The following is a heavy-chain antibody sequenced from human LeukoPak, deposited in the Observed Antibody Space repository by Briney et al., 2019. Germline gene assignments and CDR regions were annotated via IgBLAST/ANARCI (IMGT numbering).Heavy chain of an antibody. CDR1: GYTFTSYG. Sequence: VASVKVSCKASGYTFTSYGISWVRQAPGQGLEWMGGIIPIFGTANYAQKFQGRVTITADESTSTAYMELSSLRSEDTAVYYCARSSVYDFWSYFDYWGQGTLVTVSS. V-gene: IGHV1-69*13. CDR2: IIPIFGTA. D-gene: IGHD3-3*01. J-gene: IGHJ4*02. CDR3: ARSSVYDFWSYFDY.